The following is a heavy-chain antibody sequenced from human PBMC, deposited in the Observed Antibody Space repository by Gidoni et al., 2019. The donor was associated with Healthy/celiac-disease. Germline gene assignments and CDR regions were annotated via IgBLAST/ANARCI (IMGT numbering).Heavy chain of an antibody. V-gene: IGHV5-51*03. CDR3: ARRDCSSTSCYTFDY. CDR1: GNSFTSYW. CDR2: IYPGDSDT. J-gene: IGHJ4*02. Sequence: EVQLVQSGAEVKKPGESLKISCKGSGNSFTSYWIGWVRQMPGKGLEWMGIIYPGDSDTRYSPSYQGQVTISADKSISTAYLQWSSLKASDTAMYYCARRDCSSTSCYTFDYWGQGTLVTVSS. D-gene: IGHD2-2*02.